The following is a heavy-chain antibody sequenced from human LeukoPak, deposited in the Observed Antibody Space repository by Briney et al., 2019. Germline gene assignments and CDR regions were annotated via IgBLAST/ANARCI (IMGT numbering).Heavy chain of an antibody. CDR3: ARQGYYGSGSSLIDY. Sequence: PSETLSLTCTVSGDSMSSYYWSWIRQPPGEGLEWIGYIYYSGSTNYNPSLKSRVTISVDTSKNQFSLKLSSVTAADTAVYYCARQGYYGSGSSLIDYWGQGTLVTVSS. CDR2: IYYSGST. V-gene: IGHV4-59*08. D-gene: IGHD3-10*01. J-gene: IGHJ4*02. CDR1: GDSMSSYY.